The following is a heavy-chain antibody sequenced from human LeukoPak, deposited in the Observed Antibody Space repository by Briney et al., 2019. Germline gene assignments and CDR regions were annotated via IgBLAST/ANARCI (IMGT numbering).Heavy chain of an antibody. CDR3: ASHGTPNSYFDN. V-gene: IGHV4-39*07. J-gene: IGHJ4*02. Sequence: SETLSLTCTVSSGSISSSSYYWSWIRQPPGKGLEWVGSIFYSGSTYYNPSIKSRVTISIDTSKNQFLLKLSSVTAADTAVYYCASHGTPNSYFDNWGQGILVTVSS. D-gene: IGHD4-23*01. CDR1: SGSISSSSYY. CDR2: IFYSGST.